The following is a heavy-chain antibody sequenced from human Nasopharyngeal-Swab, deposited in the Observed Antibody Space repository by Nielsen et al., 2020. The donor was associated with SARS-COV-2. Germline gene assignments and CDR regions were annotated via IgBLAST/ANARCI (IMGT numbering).Heavy chain of an antibody. CDR1: GGSISSYY. CDR2: IYTSGST. J-gene: IGHJ5*02. V-gene: IGHV4-4*07. Sequence: GSLRLSCTASGGSISSYYWSWIRQPAGKGLEWIGRIYTSGSTNYNPSLKSRVTMSVDPSKSQFSLKVSSVTAADTAVYYCARESAVSARRRWFDPWGQGTLVTVSS. D-gene: IGHD6-6*01. CDR3: ARESAVSARRRWFDP.